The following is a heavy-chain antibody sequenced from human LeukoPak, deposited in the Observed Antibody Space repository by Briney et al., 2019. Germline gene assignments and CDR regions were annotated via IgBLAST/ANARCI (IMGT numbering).Heavy chain of an antibody. V-gene: IGHV3-74*01. CDR1: GFTFRSYW. D-gene: IGHD3-3*01. CDR2: INSDEIST. CDR3: ASSGTDVLRFLEWLPSGDY. Sequence: GGSLRLSCAASGFTFRSYWMHWVRQAPGKGLVWVSRINSDEISTNYADSVQGRFSISRDNAKNTVYLQMNSLRAEDTAVYYCASSGTDVLRFLEWLPSGDYWGQGTLVTVSS. J-gene: IGHJ4*02.